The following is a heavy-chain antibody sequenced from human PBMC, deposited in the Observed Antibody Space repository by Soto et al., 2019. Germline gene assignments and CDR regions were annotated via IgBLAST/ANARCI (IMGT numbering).Heavy chain of an antibody. J-gene: IGHJ6*03. V-gene: IGHV3-48*01. CDR1: GFTFSSYS. CDR2: ISSSSSTI. Sequence: GGSLRLSCAASGFTFSSYSMNWVRQASGKGLEWVSYISSSSSTIYYADSVKGRFTISRDNAKNSLYLQMNSLRAEDTAVYYCARVLLWFGELYYYYMDVWGKGTTVTVSS. D-gene: IGHD3-10*01. CDR3: ARVLLWFGELYYYYMDV.